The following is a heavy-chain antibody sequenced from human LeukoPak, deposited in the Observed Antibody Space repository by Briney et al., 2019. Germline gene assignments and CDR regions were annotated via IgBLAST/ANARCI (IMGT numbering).Heavy chain of an antibody. D-gene: IGHD3-16*01. J-gene: IGHJ4*02. CDR2: IYTSGST. CDR1: GVSISSYY. Sequence: SETLSLTCTGSGVSISSYYWSWIRQPAGKGLEWIGRIYTSGSTNYNPSLKSRVTMSVDTSKNQLSLKLTSVTAADTAVYYCARGVGLTQGGAFDFWGQGTLVTVSS. CDR3: ARGVGLTQGGAFDF. V-gene: IGHV4-4*07.